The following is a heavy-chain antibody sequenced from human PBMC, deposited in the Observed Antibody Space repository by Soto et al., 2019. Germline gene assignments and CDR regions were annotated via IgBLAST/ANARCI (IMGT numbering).Heavy chain of an antibody. V-gene: IGHV1-18*04. D-gene: IGHD6-19*01. CDR3: AREEGISDWHAFDY. CDR1: GYTFTAYG. CDR2: ISTYNGNT. Sequence: QVQLVQSGAEVKKPGASVKVSCKASGYTFTAYGMSWVRQAPGQGLEWMGWISTYNGNTIYAQKIKGRVTRTTDTSTSTAYVELRSLRSDDTAVYYCAREEGISDWHAFDYWGQGTLGTVSS. J-gene: IGHJ4*02.